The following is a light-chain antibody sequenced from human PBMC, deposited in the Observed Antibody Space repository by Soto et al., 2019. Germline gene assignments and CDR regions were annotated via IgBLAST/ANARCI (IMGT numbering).Light chain of an antibody. CDR2: ETT. J-gene: IGLJ2*01. Sequence: QAVVTQEPSLTVSPGGTVTLTCGSSTGDVTSGRSPYWFQKKPGQAPRTLIYETTKKHSWTPARFSGSLLGGQAALTLSGXXPEDEADYFCLLSFPGARRIXGGGTKVTVL. V-gene: IGLV7-46*01. CDR3: LLSFPGARRI. CDR1: TGDVTSGRS.